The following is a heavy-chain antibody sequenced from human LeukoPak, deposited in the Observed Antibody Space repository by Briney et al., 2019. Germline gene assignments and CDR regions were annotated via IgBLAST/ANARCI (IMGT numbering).Heavy chain of an antibody. CDR3: AKDMGHVGVALD. CDR2: IKQGGSDR. D-gene: IGHD1-26*01. CDR1: GFSVSSYW. V-gene: IGHV3-7*03. J-gene: IGHJ4*02. Sequence: GGSLRLSCGVSGFSVSSYWMSWVRQAPGKGLEWVASIKQGGSDRYYVDSVKGRFTISRDNAKNSLYLQMNSLRAEDTALYYCAKDMGHVGVALDWGQGTLVTVSS.